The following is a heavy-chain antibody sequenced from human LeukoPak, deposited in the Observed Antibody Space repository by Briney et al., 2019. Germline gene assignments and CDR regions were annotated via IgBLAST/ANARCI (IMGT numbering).Heavy chain of an antibody. Sequence: SETLSLTCSVSDYSISSGYYWGWIRQPPGKGLEWIGSIYHSGSTYYNPSLKSRVTISVDTSKNQFSLKLSSVTAADTAVYYCARGSITIFGVAQNPWFDPWGQGTLVTVSS. CDR2: IYHSGST. CDR1: DYSISSGYY. J-gene: IGHJ5*02. D-gene: IGHD3-3*01. V-gene: IGHV4-38-2*02. CDR3: ARGSITIFGVAQNPWFDP.